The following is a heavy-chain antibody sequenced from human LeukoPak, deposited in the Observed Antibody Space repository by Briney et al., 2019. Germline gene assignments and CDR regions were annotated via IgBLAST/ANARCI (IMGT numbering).Heavy chain of an antibody. CDR1: GFTFSSYA. V-gene: IGHV3-30*04. Sequence: GRSLRLSCAASGFTFSSYAMHWVRQAPGKGLEWVAVISYDGSNKYYADSVKGRFTISRDNSKNTLYLQMNRLRAEDTAVYYCAGDRTLRATTMIVVVISYYFDYWGQGTLVTVSS. CDR3: AGDRTLRATTMIVVVISYYFDY. J-gene: IGHJ4*02. CDR2: ISYDGSNK. D-gene: IGHD3-22*01.